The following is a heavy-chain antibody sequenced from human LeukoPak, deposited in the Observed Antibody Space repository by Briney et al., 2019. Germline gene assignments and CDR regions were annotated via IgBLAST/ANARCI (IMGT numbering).Heavy chain of an antibody. Sequence: ASVKVSCKASGYTFTSYGISWVRQAPGQGLEWMGRIIPILGIANYAQKFQDRVTITADKSTSTAYMELSSLRSEDTAVYYCATDGDYYYGSGSYPLDYWGQGTLVTVSS. CDR1: GYTFTSYG. D-gene: IGHD3-10*01. V-gene: IGHV1-69*04. J-gene: IGHJ4*02. CDR2: IIPILGIA. CDR3: ATDGDYYYGSGSYPLDY.